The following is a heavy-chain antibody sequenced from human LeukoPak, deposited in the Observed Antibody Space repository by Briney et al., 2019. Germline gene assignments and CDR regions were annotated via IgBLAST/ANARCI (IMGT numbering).Heavy chain of an antibody. J-gene: IGHJ6*02. CDR2: IWYDGSNK. CDR1: GFTFSSYG. D-gene: IGHD2-2*01. V-gene: IGHV3-33*01. Sequence: GGSLRLSCAASGFTFSSYGMHWVRQAPGKGLEWVAVIWYDGSNKYYADSVKGRFTISRYNSKHTLYLQMNSLRAEDTAVYYCARETGYCSSTSCLADYYYYGMDVWGQGTTVTVSS. CDR3: ARETGYCSSTSCLADYYYYGMDV.